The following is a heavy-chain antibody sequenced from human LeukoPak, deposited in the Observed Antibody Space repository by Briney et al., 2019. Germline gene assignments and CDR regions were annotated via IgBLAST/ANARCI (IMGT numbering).Heavy chain of an antibody. J-gene: IGHJ3*02. D-gene: IGHD2-2*01. CDR2: ISASSTYI. CDR1: GFTFSSYS. V-gene: IGHV3-21*04. Sequence: PGGSLRLSCAASGFTFSSYSMTWVRQAPGKGLEWVSSISASSTYIYDAASLKGRFTISRDNAKNSLYLQMNSLRAEDTAVYYCAKDLAYCSSTSCFPGDAFDIWGQGTMVTVSS. CDR3: AKDLAYCSSTSCFPGDAFDI.